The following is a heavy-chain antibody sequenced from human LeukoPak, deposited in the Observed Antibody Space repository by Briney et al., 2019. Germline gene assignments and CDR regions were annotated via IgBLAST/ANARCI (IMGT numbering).Heavy chain of an antibody. CDR1: GYSFTSYW. V-gene: IGHV5-51*01. CDR2: IYPGDSDT. D-gene: IGHD1-26*01. J-gene: IGHJ5*02. Sequence: GESLKISCKGSGYSFTSYWIGWVRQMPGKGLEWMGIIYPGDSDTRYSPSFQGQVTISADKSISTAYLQWSSMKASDTAMYYCARQAVEARWEIITNWFDPWGQGTLVTVSS. CDR3: ARQAVEARWEIITNWFDP.